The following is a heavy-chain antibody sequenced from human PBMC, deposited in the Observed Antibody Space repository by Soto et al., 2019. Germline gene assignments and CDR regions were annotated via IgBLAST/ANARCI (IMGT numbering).Heavy chain of an antibody. CDR3: ARGRSRYYDSSGVDY. Sequence: GGSLRLSCAASGFTFSSYAMHWARQAPGKGLEWVAVISYDGSNKYYADFVKGRFTISRDNSKNTLYLQMNSLRAEDTAVYYCARGRSRYYDSSGVDYWGQGTLVTVSS. D-gene: IGHD3-22*01. CDR1: GFTFSSYA. V-gene: IGHV3-30-3*01. J-gene: IGHJ4*02. CDR2: ISYDGSNK.